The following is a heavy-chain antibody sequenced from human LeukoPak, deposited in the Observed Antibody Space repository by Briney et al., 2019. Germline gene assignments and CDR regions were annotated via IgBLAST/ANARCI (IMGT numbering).Heavy chain of an antibody. Sequence: SQTLSLTCAISGDSVSSNSAAWNWIRQSPSRGLEWLGRTYYRSKWYNDYAVSVKSRITINPDTSKNQFSLKLSSVTAADTAVYYCARHGVRQWLANWFDPWGQGTLVTVSS. J-gene: IGHJ5*02. CDR3: ARHGVRQWLANWFDP. V-gene: IGHV6-1*01. D-gene: IGHD6-19*01. CDR1: GDSVSSNSAA. CDR2: TYYRSKWYN.